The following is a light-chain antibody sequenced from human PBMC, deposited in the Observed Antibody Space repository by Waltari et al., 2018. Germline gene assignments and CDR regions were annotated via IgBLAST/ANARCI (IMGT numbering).Light chain of an antibody. CDR3: QPRSTWPLT. CDR2: DAS. Sequence: EIVLTQSPATRSLSPGERATLSCRASQSVSSYLAWDQQNPGQAPRLLIYDASNRATGIPARFRGSGSGTAFTLTISSLAPEDFAVSSCQPRSTWPLTFGQGTRLEIK. J-gene: IGKJ5*01. V-gene: IGKV3-11*01. CDR1: QSVSSY.